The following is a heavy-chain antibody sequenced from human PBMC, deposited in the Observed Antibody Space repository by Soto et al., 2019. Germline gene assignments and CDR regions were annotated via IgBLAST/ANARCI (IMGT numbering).Heavy chain of an antibody. CDR3: TRKGYCSSTSCLDY. CDR2: IRKRSNSYTT. J-gene: IGHJ4*02. D-gene: IGHD2-2*01. CDR1: GFTFSDYF. Sequence: GGSLRLSCAASGFTFSDYFMDWVRQAPGKGLEWVARIRKRSNSYTTEYAASVKGRFIISRDDSTNSLYLQMNSLQTEDTAVYYCTRKGYCSSTSCLDYWGQGTLVTVSS. V-gene: IGHV3-72*01.